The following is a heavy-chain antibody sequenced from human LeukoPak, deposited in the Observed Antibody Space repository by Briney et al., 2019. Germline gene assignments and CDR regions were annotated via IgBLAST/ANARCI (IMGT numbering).Heavy chain of an antibody. CDR2: IYPGDSDT. J-gene: IGHJ4*02. CDR3: ARVVADHFDY. CDR1: GCSFTSYW. Sequence: GESLKISCKGSGCSFTSYWIGWVRQMPGKGLEWMGIIYPGDSDTIYSPSFQGQVTISADKSISTAYLQWNSLKASDTAMYYCARVVADHFDYWGQGTLVTVSS. D-gene: IGHD5-12*01. V-gene: IGHV5-51*01.